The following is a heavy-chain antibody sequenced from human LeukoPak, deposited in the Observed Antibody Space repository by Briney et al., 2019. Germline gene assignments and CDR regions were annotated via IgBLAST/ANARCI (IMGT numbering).Heavy chain of an antibody. CDR2: IKEDGSRK. V-gene: IGHV3-7*01. J-gene: IGHJ4*02. D-gene: IGHD2-21*02. CDR1: GFTFNNYW. CDR3: ARDGVTSSVVY. Sequence: GGSLRLSCAASGFTFNNYWMSWVRQAPGKGLEWLANIKEDGSRKYYVDSVKGRFTITRDNAKKSLFLQMNSLRAEDTAVYYCARDGVTSSVVYWGQGTLVTVSS.